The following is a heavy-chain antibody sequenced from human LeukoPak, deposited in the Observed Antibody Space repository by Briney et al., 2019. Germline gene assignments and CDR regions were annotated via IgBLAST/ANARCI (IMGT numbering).Heavy chain of an antibody. Sequence: ETLSLTCTVSGGSISSSSYYWGWIRQPPGKGLEWIGSIYYSGSTYYNPSLKSRVTISVDTSKNQFSLKLSSVTAADTAVYYCARGGLWFGELLYLSEAPYFDYWGQGTLVTVSS. CDR3: ARGGLWFGELLYLSEAPYFDY. D-gene: IGHD3-10*01. V-gene: IGHV4-39*07. CDR1: GGSISSSSYY. J-gene: IGHJ4*02. CDR2: IYYSGST.